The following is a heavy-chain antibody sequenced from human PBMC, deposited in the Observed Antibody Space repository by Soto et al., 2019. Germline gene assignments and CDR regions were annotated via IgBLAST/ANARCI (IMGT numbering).Heavy chain of an antibody. Sequence: QVQLQQWGAGLLKPSETLSLTCAVYGGSFSGYYWSWIRQPPGKGLEWIGEINHSGSTNYNPSLKRRVTISVDTSKNQFSLKLSSVTAADTAVYYCARGRCSGGSCYRYYYYYYGMDVWGQGTTVTVSS. J-gene: IGHJ6*02. V-gene: IGHV4-34*01. D-gene: IGHD2-15*01. CDR3: ARGRCSGGSCYRYYYYYYGMDV. CDR1: GGSFSGYY. CDR2: INHSGST.